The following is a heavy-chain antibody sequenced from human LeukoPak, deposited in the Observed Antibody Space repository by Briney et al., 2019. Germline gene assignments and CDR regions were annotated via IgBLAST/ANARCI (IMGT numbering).Heavy chain of an antibody. V-gene: IGHV3-48*04. D-gene: IGHD6-13*01. J-gene: IGHJ4*02. CDR1: GFTFSSYS. CDR3: ARAGEGYSSSWYYFDY. Sequence: PGGSLRLSCAASGFTFSSYSMNWVRQAPGKGLEWISYISSSSSTIYYADSVKGRFTISRDNAKNSLYLQMNSLRAEDTAVYYCARAGEGYSSSWYYFDYWGQGTLVTVSS. CDR2: ISSSSSTI.